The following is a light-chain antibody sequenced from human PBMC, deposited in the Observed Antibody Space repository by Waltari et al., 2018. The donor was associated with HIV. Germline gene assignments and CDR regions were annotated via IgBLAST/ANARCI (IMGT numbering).Light chain of an antibody. CDR1: TGAVPSGHS. V-gene: IGLV7-46*01. J-gene: IGLJ2*01. CDR2: DTS. CDR3: LLSFNGVVV. Sequence: QAVVTQEPSLTVSPGGTVTLTCASSTGAVPSGHSPYWFQRRPGQAPKTLLYDTSNRHSWTPARFSGSLLGDKAALTLTGAQFEDEADYFCLLSFNGVVVFGGGTSLTVL.